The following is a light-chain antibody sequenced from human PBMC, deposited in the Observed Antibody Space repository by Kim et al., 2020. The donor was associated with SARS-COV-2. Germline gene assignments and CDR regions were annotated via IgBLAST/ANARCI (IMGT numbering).Light chain of an antibody. V-gene: IGLV3-1*01. CDR3: QTWDTSTVV. CDR1: GLGDKY. J-gene: IGLJ2*01. CDR2: EDI. Sequence: VSPGQTARITCSGEGLGDKYTYWYQQQAGQSPVLVVYEDIKRPSGIPERFSGSNSGNTATLTISGTQATDEADYYCQTWDTSTVVFGGGTQLTVL.